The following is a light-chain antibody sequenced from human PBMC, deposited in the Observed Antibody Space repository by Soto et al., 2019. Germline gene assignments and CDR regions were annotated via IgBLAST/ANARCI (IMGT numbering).Light chain of an antibody. CDR1: QRVNNY. J-gene: IGKJ5*01. Sequence: DVQMTQSPSSLSASVGDRVTITCRASQRVNNYLNWYQHKPGKAPKLLIHAASSLQTGVPPRFGGSASGTEFTLTISGLLPEDFATYHCQQLNTLPFTFGQGTRLEIK. V-gene: IGKV1-17*01. CDR3: QQLNTLPFT. CDR2: AAS.